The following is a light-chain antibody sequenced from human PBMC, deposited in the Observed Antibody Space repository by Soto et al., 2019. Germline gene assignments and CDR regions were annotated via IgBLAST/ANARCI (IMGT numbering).Light chain of an antibody. CDR1: SSDVGTYIF. Sequence: ALTQPRSVSGSPGQSVTISCTGTSSDVGTYIFVSWYQQPPGKAPKLLIYDVNKRPSGVPDRFSGSKSGNTASLTISGLQAEDEADYYCSSYAGTYIRYVFGTGTKVTVL. CDR3: SSYAGTYIRYV. V-gene: IGLV2-11*01. CDR2: DVN. J-gene: IGLJ1*01.